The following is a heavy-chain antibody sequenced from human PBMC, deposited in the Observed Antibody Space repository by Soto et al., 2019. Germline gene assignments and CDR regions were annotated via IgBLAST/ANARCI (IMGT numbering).Heavy chain of an antibody. CDR2: ISGSGGST. J-gene: IGHJ5*02. CDR1: GFTFSSYA. D-gene: IGHD6-19*01. V-gene: IGHV3-23*01. CDR3: AKGTYSSGWYWFDP. Sequence: GGSVRLSCAASGFTFSSYAMSWVRQAPGKGLEWVSAISGSGGSTYYADSVKGRFTISRDNSKNTLYLQMNSLRAEDTAVYYCAKGTYSSGWYWFDPWGQGTLVTVSS.